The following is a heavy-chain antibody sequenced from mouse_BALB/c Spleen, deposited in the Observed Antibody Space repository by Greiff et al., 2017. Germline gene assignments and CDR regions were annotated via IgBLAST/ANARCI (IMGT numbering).Heavy chain of an antibody. J-gene: IGHJ2*01. CDR1: GFSLTSYG. D-gene: IGHD1-1*01. CDR2: IWAGGST. CDR3: ARQPDYYGSRYYFDY. V-gene: IGHV2-9*02. Sequence: QVHVKQSGPGLVAPSQSLSITCTVSGFSLTSYGVHWVRQPPGKGLEWLGVIWAGGSTNYNSALMSRLSISKDNSKSQVFLKMNSLQTDDTAMYYCARQPDYYGSRYYFDYWGQGTTLTVSS.